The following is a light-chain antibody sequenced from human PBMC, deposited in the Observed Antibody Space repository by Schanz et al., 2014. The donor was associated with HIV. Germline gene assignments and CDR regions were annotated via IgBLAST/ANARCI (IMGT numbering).Light chain of an antibody. J-gene: IGLJ2*01. CDR2: EVS. V-gene: IGLV2-8*01. Sequence: QSALTQPPSASGSPGQSVTISCTGTSTDIGGYRYVSWYQQHPGKAPKLMIYEVSKRPSGVPDRFSGSKSGNTASLTVSGLQAEDEADYYCQSYDSSLSIVFGGGTKLTVL. CDR1: STDIGGYRY. CDR3: QSYDSSLSIV.